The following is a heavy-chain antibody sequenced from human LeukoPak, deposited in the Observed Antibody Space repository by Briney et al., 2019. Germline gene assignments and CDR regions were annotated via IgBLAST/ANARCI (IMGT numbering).Heavy chain of an antibody. Sequence: GASVKVSCKASVYTLTRYDINWVRQATGQGLEWMGWMNPNRGNTGYAQKFQGRVTMTRNTSISTAYVELSSLRSEDTAVYYCAGSGRKYYGSGSFFAYGGQGTLVTVSS. V-gene: IGHV1-8*01. J-gene: IGHJ4*02. CDR3: AGSGRKYYGSGSFFAY. CDR2: MNPNRGNT. D-gene: IGHD3-10*01. CDR1: VYTLTRYD.